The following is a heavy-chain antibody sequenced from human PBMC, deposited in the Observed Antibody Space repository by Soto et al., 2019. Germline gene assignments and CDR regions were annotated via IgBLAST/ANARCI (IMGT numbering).Heavy chain of an antibody. V-gene: IGHV3-7*01. CDR2: INQDGSEK. J-gene: IGHJ4*02. CDR3: SRSLDS. CDR1: GFTFSTYW. Sequence: EVQLMESGGGLVQPGGSLRLSCAASGFTFSTYWMDWVRQTPGKGLEWVANINQDGSEKIYVDSVKGRFTIYRDNAKNSLYLQMSSLTAEDSALYYCSRSLDSWGQGTLVTVSS.